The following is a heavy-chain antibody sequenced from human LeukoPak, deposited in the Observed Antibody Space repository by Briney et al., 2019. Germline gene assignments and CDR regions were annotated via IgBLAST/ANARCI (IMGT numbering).Heavy chain of an antibody. CDR2: IYHSGST. CDR1: GGSISSGGYY. V-gene: IGHV4-30-2*01. D-gene: IGHD2-2*01. J-gene: IGHJ4*02. Sequence: SETLSLTCTVSGGSISSGGYYWSWIRQPPGKGLEWIGYIYHSGSTYYNPSLKSRVTISVDRSKNQFSLKLSSVTAADTAVYYCARAEYQLLSYFDYWGQGTLVTVSS. CDR3: ARAEYQLLSYFDY.